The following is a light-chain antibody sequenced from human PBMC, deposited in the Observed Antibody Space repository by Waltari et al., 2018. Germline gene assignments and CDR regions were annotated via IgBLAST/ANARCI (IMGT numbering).Light chain of an antibody. V-gene: IGLV2-23*02. CDR3: CSYAGSSTVL. J-gene: IGLJ2*01. CDR1: SRDIGSFNL. Sequence: QSALTQPASVSGSPGQSITISCTGTSRDIGSFNLVSWYQQHPGKAPKLMIYEVSERPSGISNRFSGSKSGNTASLTISGLQAEDEADYYCCSYAGSSTVLFAGGTKLTVL. CDR2: EVS.